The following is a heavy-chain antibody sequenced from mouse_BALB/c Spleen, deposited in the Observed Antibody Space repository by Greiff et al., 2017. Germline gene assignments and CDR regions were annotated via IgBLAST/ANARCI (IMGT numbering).Heavy chain of an antibody. J-gene: IGHJ4*01. Sequence: QVQLQQPGAELVKPGTSVKLSCKASGYNFTSYWINWVKLRPGQGLEWIGDIYPGSGSTNYNEKFKSKATLTVDTSSSTAYMQLSSLASEDSAIYYCARTGYGNYGSAMDYWGQGTSVTVSS. CDR2: IYPGSGST. V-gene: IGHV1-55*01. CDR1: GYNFTSYW. D-gene: IGHD2-1*01. CDR3: ARTGYGNYGSAMDY.